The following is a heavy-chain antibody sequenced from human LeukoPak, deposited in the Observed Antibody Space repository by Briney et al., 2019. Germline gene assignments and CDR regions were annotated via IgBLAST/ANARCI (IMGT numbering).Heavy chain of an antibody. J-gene: IGHJ2*01. D-gene: IGHD3-22*01. V-gene: IGHV4-59*08. CDR1: GGSIRSYY. Sequence: PSETLSLTCTASGGSIRSYYWSWIRQPPGKGLEWIGYISYSGSTNYTPSLKSRVTISVDTSKNQFSLRLSSVTAADTAVYFCARQEGNYYDRYFDLWGRGTLVTVSS. CDR2: ISYSGST. CDR3: ARQEGNYYDRYFDL.